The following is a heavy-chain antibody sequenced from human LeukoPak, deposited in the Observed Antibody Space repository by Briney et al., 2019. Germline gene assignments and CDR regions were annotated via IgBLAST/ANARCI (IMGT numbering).Heavy chain of an antibody. J-gene: IGHJ4*02. D-gene: IGHD1-26*01. CDR2: IYYSGST. Sequence: TLSPTRPVSGRSISRISYSWGWIRQPAGKGLEWIGSIYYSGSTFYNPSLNSRVTVSVDTSKNQFSPKLSSVTAADTAVYYCARQGSGRSSDYWGQGTLVTVSS. CDR3: ARQGSGRSSDY. CDR1: GRSISRISYS. V-gene: IGHV4-39*01.